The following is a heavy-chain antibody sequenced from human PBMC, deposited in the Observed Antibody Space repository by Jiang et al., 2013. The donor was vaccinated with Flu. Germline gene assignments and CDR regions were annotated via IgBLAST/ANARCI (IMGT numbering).Heavy chain of an antibody. D-gene: IGHD3-10*01. J-gene: IGHJ4*02. CDR1: WVLQWLL. CDR3: ARGGGYYYGSGSGTPPDY. V-gene: IGHV4-34*01. CDR2: INHSGST. Sequence: TLVPHLRCLWWVLQWLLLELDPPAPRKGLEWIGEINHSGSTNYNPSLKSRVTISVDTSKNQFSLKLSSVTAADTAVYYCARGGGYYYGSGSGTPPDYWGQGTLVTVSS.